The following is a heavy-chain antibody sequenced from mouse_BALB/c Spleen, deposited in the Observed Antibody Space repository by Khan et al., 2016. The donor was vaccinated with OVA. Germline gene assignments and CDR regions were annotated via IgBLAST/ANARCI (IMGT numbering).Heavy chain of an antibody. Sequence: QVQLQQSGVELMKPGASVKISCKATGYTFSSYWIEWVKQRPGHGLEWIGDILPGSGNTNNNEKFKGKATFTADTSSNPAYMQLSSLTSEDSAVYYCARGGYGGFAYWGQGTLVTVSA. J-gene: IGHJ3*01. CDR2: ILPGSGNT. CDR1: GYTFSSYW. D-gene: IGHD2-2*01. V-gene: IGHV1-9*01. CDR3: ARGGYGGFAY.